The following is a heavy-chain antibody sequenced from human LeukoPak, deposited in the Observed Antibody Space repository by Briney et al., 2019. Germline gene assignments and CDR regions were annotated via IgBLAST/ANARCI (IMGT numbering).Heavy chain of an antibody. D-gene: IGHD3-22*01. CDR3: ARERTASGYPIDY. CDR1: GFTFSSYS. CDR2: ISGSSSTI. V-gene: IGHV3-48*02. J-gene: IGHJ4*02. Sequence: QPGGSLRLSCAASGFTFSSYSMTWVRQAPGKGLEWVSYISGSSSTIYYADSVKGRFTISRDNAKNSLYLQMSSLRDEDTAVYYCARERTASGYPIDYWGQGTLVTVSS.